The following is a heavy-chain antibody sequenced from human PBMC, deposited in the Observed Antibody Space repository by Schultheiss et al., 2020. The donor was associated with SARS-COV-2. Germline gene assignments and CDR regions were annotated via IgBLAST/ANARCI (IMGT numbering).Heavy chain of an antibody. D-gene: IGHD3-3*01. CDR1: GYTFTSYG. Sequence: GESLKISCKASGYTFTSYGISWVRQAPGQGLEWMGWISAYNGNTNYAQKLQGRVTMTTDTSTSTAYMELRSLRSDDTAVYYCARESRDFWRHYYYMDVWGQGTLVTVSS. J-gene: IGHJ6*03. CDR2: ISAYNGNT. CDR3: ARESRDFWRHYYYMDV. V-gene: IGHV1-18*01.